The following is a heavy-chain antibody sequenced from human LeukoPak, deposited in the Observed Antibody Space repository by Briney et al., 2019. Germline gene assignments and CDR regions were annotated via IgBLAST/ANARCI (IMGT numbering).Heavy chain of an antibody. J-gene: IGHJ4*02. V-gene: IGHV4-34*01. CDR2: INHSGST. CDR1: GGSFSGYY. CDR3: ARLSYYDSSGLLDY. Sequence: SETLSLTCAIYGGSFSGYYWSWIRQPPGKGLEWIGEINHSGSTNCNPSLKSRVTISVDTSKNQFSLKLSSVTAADTAVYYCARLSYYDSSGLLDYWGQGTLVTVSS. D-gene: IGHD3-22*01.